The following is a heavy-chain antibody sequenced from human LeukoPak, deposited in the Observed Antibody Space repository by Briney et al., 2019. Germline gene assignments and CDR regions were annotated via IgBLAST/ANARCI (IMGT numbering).Heavy chain of an antibody. D-gene: IGHD6-13*01. CDR3: AKLVPTPTDYYYYYGMDV. CDR1: GFTFSSYG. V-gene: IGHV3-33*06. CDR2: LWFDGSNT. Sequence: GGSLRLSCAASGFTFSSYGMHWVRQAPGKGLEWVAVLWFDGSNTYYADSVKGRFTISRDNSKNTLYLQMNSLRAEDTAVYYCAKLVPTPTDYYYYYGMDVWGQGTTVTVSS. J-gene: IGHJ6*02.